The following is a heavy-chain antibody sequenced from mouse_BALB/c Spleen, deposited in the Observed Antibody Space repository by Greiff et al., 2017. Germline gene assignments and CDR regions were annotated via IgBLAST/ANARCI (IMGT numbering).Heavy chain of an antibody. V-gene: IGHV5-6*01. CDR1: GFTFSTYG. D-gene: IGHD1-1*02. J-gene: IGHJ2*01. CDR3: ARTILDY. Sequence: EVQLVESGGDLVKPGGSLKLSCAASGFTFSTYGMSWVRQTPDKRLEWVATISSGGSYTYYTDSVKGRFTISRDNAKNTLYLQMSSLKSEDTAMYYCARTILDYWGQGTTLTVSS. CDR2: ISSGGSYT.